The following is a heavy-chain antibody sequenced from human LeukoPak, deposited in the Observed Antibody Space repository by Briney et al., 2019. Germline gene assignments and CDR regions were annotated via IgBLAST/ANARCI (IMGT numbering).Heavy chain of an antibody. V-gene: IGHV3-30*17. J-gene: IGHJ3*01. CDR2: ISFDATKE. Sequence: GGSLRLSCAASGFTFSNYAMHWVRQAPGKGLEWVAVISFDATKEYFGKSVKGRFTISRDNSKSTLFLQMHSLRVEDTALYFCARFKVGSNATQKNAFDVWGRGTVVTVSS. CDR3: ARFKVGSNATQKNAFDV. CDR1: GFTFSNYA. D-gene: IGHD1-26*01.